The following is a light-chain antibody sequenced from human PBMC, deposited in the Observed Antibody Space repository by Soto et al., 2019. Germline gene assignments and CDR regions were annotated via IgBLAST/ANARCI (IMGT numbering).Light chain of an antibody. CDR3: QQYNTYSQT. J-gene: IGKJ1*01. CDR1: QSISSW. Sequence: DIQMPQSPSTLSASVGDRVTITCLASQSISSWLAWYQQKPGKAPKLLISGASNLESGVPSRFSGSGSGTEFTLTISSLQPDDFATYYCQQYNTYSQTFGQGTKVDI. CDR2: GAS. V-gene: IGKV1-5*01.